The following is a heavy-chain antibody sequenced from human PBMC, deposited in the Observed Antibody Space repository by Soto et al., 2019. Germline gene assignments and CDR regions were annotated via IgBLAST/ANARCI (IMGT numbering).Heavy chain of an antibody. CDR2: ISYDGSNK. D-gene: IGHD2-15*01. J-gene: IGHJ3*02. Sequence: QVQLVESGGGVVQPGRSLRLSCAASRFTFSSYAMHWVRQAPGKGLEWVAVISYDGSNKYYADSVKGRFTISRDNSKNTLYLQMNSLRAEDTAVYYCARVYCSGGSCYSGAFDIRGQGTMVTVSS. CDR1: RFTFSSYA. CDR3: ARVYCSGGSCYSGAFDI. V-gene: IGHV3-30-3*01.